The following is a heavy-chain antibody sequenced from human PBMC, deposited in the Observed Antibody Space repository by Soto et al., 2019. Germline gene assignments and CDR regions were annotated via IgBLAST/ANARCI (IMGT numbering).Heavy chain of an antibody. CDR2: MYYSGST. CDR3: AIQNLRSGYSFDY. CDR1: GGSISSSSYC. V-gene: IGHV4-39*01. Sequence: QLQLQESGPGLVKPSETLSLTCTVSGGSISSSSYCWGWIRQPPGKGLEWIGSMYYSGSTYYNPSLKSRVTISVDTSKNQFSLTLSSVTAADTAVYYCAIQNLRSGYSFDYWGQATLVTVSS. D-gene: IGHD3-3*01. J-gene: IGHJ4*02.